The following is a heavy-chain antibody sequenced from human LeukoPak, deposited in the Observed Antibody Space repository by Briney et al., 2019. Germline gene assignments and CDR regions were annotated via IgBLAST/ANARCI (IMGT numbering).Heavy chain of an antibody. CDR1: RFIFSNYY. V-gene: IGHV3-11*01. CDR2: MGSDGSSV. Sequence: LRPSCAAPRFIFSNYYMSWIRQTPAKGLDLIANMGSDGSSVYYADSAKGRFTISRDNARNSLFLQMNSLRVEDTAVYFCARAGSYSGYKVFDNWGQGTLVTVSS. CDR3: ARAGSYSGYKVFDN. D-gene: IGHD5-12*01. J-gene: IGHJ5*02.